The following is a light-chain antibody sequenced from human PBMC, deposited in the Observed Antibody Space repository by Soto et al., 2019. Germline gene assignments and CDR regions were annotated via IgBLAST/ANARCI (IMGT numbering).Light chain of an antibody. V-gene: IGLV9-49*01. CDR1: SGYSNYK. Sequence: QSVLTQPPSASASLGASVTLTCTLSSGYSNYKVDWYQQRPGKGPRFVMRVGTGGIVGSKGDGIPDHFSVLGSGLNRYLTIKNIQEEDESDYHCGADHGSGSNFVYVFGTGTKLTVL. J-gene: IGLJ1*01. CDR3: GADHGSGSNFVYV. CDR2: VGTGGIVG.